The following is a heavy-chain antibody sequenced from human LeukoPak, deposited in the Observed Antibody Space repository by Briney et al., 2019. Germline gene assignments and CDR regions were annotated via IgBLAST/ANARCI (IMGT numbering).Heavy chain of an antibody. CDR3: SQEGGSHY. CDR2: IRSDGSDK. CDR1: GSTFSSYG. D-gene: IGHD5-12*01. Sequence: GGSLRLSCAASGSTFSSYGMHWVRQAPGKGLEWVGFIRSDGSDKYYVDSVMGRFTISRDNSKNTLYLQLNSLRAEDTAVYYCSQEGGSHYWGQGTLVTVSS. V-gene: IGHV3-30*02. J-gene: IGHJ4*02.